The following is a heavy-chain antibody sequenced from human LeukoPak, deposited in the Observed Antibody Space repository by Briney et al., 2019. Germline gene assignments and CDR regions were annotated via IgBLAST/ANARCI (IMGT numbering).Heavy chain of an antibody. CDR1: GGSFSGYY. D-gene: IGHD1-26*01. J-gene: IGHJ5*02. CDR3: ARAHQGGSTWVDP. V-gene: IGHV4-34*01. CDR2: INHSGST. Sequence: SETLSLTCAVYGGSFSGYYWSWIRQPPGKGLEWIGEINHSGSTNYNPSLKSRVTISVDTSKNQFSLKLSSVPAADTAVYYCARAHQGGSTWVDPWGQGTLVTVSS.